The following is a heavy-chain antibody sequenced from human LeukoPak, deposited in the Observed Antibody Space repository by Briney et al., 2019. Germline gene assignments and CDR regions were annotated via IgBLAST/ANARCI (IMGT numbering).Heavy chain of an antibody. CDR1: GDSISSYY. D-gene: IGHD2-2*02. CDR2: IYYSGST. J-gene: IGHJ5*02. CDR3: ARALASLAYCSSTSCYIWFDP. V-gene: IGHV4-59*01. Sequence: PSETLSLTCSVSGDSISSYYWSWIRQPPGKGLEWIGHIYYSGSTNYSPSLKSRVTISIDTSKNQFSLKLSSVTAADTAVYYCARALASLAYCSSTSCYIWFDPWGQGTLVTVSS.